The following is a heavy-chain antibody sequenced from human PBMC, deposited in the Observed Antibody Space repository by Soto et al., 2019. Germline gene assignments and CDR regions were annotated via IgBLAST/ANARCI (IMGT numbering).Heavy chain of an antibody. CDR1: GGSIRNYF. CDR2: IYSSGNT. J-gene: IGHJ3*02. D-gene: IGHD1-20*01. CDR3: VRDVESPGISGSWGAFDI. Sequence: SETLSLTCTVSGGSIRNYFWTWIRQPAGKGLERIGRIYSSGNTVYNASLKSRVTMSIDMSKNQFSLKLSSMTAADTAVYYCVRDVESPGISGSWGAFDIWGQGTVVTVSS. V-gene: IGHV4-4*07.